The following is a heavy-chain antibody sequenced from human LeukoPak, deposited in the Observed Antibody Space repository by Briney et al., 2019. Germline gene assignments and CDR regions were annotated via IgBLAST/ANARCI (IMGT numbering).Heavy chain of an antibody. CDR1: GYTFTSYY. D-gene: IGHD6-6*01. J-gene: IGHJ4*02. Sequence: GASVKVSCKASGYTFTSYYMHWVRQAPGQGLEWMGIINPSGGSTSYAQKFQGRVTMTRDTSTSTVYMELSSLRSEDTAVYYCARGGDTRHGPFTSSIAGAYFDYWGQGTLVTVSS. CDR3: ARGGDTRHGPFTSSIAGAYFDY. CDR2: INPSGGST. V-gene: IGHV1-46*01.